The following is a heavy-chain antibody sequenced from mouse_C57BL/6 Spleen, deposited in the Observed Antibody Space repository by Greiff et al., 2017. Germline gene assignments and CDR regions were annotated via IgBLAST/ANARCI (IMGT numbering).Heavy chain of an antibody. D-gene: IGHD1-1*01. V-gene: IGHV2-9-1*01. Sequence: VQGVESGPGLVAPSQSLSITCTVSGFSLTSYAISWVRQPPGKGLERLGVIWTGGGTNYNSALKSRLSISKDNSKSQVFLKMNSLQTDDTARYYCARNGITTVVDSWYFDVWGTGTTVTVSS. J-gene: IGHJ1*03. CDR2: IWTGGGT. CDR1: GFSLTSYA. CDR3: ARNGITTVVDSWYFDV.